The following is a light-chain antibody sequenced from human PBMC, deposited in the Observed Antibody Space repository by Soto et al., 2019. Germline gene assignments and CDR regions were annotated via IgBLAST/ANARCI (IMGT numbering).Light chain of an antibody. CDR3: QQYNSPFT. CDR2: KAS. Sequence: DIQMTQSPSTLSASAGDRVTITCRASQSISSWLAWYQQKPGKAPKLLIYKASSLESGVPSRFSGSGSGTEFTLTISSLQPDDFATYYCQQYNSPFTFGPGTKVDIK. J-gene: IGKJ3*01. V-gene: IGKV1-5*03. CDR1: QSISSW.